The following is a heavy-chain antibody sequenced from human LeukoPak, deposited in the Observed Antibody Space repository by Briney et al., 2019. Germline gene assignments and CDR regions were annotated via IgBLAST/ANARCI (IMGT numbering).Heavy chain of an antibody. J-gene: IGHJ4*02. Sequence: PGGSLRLSCTSSTTFSKYWMHWVRRAPGKGLQWVSCINTDGTTTNYADSVKGRFTISRDNAGNMLYLQMNSLRVEDTAVCYCTRGARERGFDYWGQGTRVTVSS. D-gene: IGHD6-6*01. V-gene: IGHV3-74*01. CDR2: INTDGTTT. CDR3: TRGARERGFDY. CDR1: TTFSKYW.